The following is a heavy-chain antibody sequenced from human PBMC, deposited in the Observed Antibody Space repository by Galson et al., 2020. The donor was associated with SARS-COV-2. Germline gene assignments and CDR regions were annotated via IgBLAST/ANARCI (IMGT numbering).Heavy chain of an antibody. CDR1: GFTFSGAW. J-gene: IGHJ5*02. V-gene: IGHV3-15*07. CDR3: TTLYLDYSTGNWFDP. Sequence: GGSLRLSCAASGFTFSGAWMDWVRQAPGKGLEWVGRIKRKTDGGTTEYAAPVKGRFIISRDDGKDTAYLQLNSLKTDDTAVYYCTTLYLDYSTGNWFDPWGQGTLVTVSS. CDR2: IKRKTDGGTT. D-gene: IGHD2-8*01.